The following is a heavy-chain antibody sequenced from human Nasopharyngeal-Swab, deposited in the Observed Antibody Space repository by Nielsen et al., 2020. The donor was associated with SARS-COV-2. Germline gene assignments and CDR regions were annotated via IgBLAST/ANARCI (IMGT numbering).Heavy chain of an antibody. CDR3: ARDTSVDIVLLYYGMDV. J-gene: IGHJ6*02. CDR2: ISFDGSKK. V-gene: IGHV3-30*03. CDR1: GFTFNSHG. Sequence: GESLKISCAASGFTFNSHGMHWVRQAPGKGLEWVAVISFDGSKKYYADSVKGRFTISRDSSKNTLYLQMNSLRAEDTAVYYCARDTSVDIVLLYYGMDVWGQGPTVTVSS. D-gene: IGHD5-12*01.